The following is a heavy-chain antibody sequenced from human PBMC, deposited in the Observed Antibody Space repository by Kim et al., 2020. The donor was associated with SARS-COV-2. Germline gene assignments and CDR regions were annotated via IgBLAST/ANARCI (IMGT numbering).Heavy chain of an antibody. Sequence: SETLSLTCTVSGGSISSSNYYWGWIRQPPGKGLEWIGNIYYSGSTYYNSSLKSRVTISVDTSKNQFSLKLTSVTAADTAVYYCARHINCSGGNCCSGAFDPWGQGTLVTVSS. D-gene: IGHD2-15*01. CDR1: GGSISSSNYY. J-gene: IGHJ5*02. V-gene: IGHV4-39*01. CDR2: IYYSGST. CDR3: ARHINCSGGNCCSGAFDP.